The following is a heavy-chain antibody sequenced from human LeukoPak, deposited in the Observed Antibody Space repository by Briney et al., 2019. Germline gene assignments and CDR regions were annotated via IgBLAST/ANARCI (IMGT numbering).Heavy chain of an antibody. J-gene: IGHJ4*02. D-gene: IGHD3-22*01. CDR2: IKQDGSEK. CDR3: ARVLVVVVNGFDY. CDR1: GFTFSSYS. Sequence: GGSLRLSCAASGFTFSSYSMNWVRQAPGKGLDWVANIKQDGSEKYYVDSVKGRFTISRDNAKNSLYLQMNSLRAEDTAVYYCARVLVVVVNGFDYWGQGTLVTVSS. V-gene: IGHV3-7*01.